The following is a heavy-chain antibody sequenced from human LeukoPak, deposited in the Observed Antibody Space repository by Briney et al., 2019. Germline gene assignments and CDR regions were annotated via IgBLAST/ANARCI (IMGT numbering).Heavy chain of an antibody. J-gene: IGHJ3*02. V-gene: IGHV5-51*01. CDR1: GYSFASYW. D-gene: IGHD2/OR15-2a*01. CDR3: ARRSYEGSTSAFDI. Sequence: LGESLKISCRYSGYSFASYWFGWVRHMPGKGLEWIGFIYPGDSDTRYSPSFEGQVTISGDKSTSSAFLQWRSLRASDTAMYYCARRSYEGSTSAFDIWGQGTMVIVSA. CDR2: IYPGDSDT.